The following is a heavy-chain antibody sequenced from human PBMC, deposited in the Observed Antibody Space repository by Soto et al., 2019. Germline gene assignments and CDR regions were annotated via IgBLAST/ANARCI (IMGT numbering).Heavy chain of an antibody. D-gene: IGHD3-3*01. CDR3: ARDNQVADFWSGYYLVGNFDYYYGMDV. J-gene: IGHJ6*02. CDR2: IKQDGSEK. V-gene: IGHV3-7*01. CDR1: GFTFSSYW. Sequence: EVQLVESGGGLVQPGGSLRLSCAASGFTFSSYWMSWVRQAPGKGLEGVANIKQDGSEKYYVDSVKGRFTISRDNAKNSLYLQMNSLRAEDTAVYYCARDNQVADFWSGYYLVGNFDYYYGMDVWGQGTTVTVSS.